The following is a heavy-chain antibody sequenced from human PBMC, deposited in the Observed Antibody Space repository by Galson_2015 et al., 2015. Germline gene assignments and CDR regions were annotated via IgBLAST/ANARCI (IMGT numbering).Heavy chain of an antibody. D-gene: IGHD2-2*01. CDR1: GFTFSKFA. V-gene: IGHV3-23*01. Sequence: SLRLSCAASGFTFSKFAMTWVRQAPGKGLEWVSGISGSGSTTYYAESVKGRFTISRDNSKNTLYLQMNSLRGEDTALYYCAKGDIIVVPAAYPSPWGQGTLVTVSS. CDR3: AKGDIIVVPAAYPSP. CDR2: ISGSGSTT. J-gene: IGHJ4*02.